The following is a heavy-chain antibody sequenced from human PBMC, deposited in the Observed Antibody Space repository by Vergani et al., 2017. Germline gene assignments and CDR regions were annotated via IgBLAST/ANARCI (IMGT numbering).Heavy chain of an antibody. D-gene: IGHD3-22*01. J-gene: IGHJ2*01. CDR1: GFTFTSSA. V-gene: IGHV1-58*02. CDR3: AAQGIYDGSGSPPWYFDL. CDR2: IVVGSGNT. Sequence: QMQLVQSGPEVKKPGTSVKVSCKASGFTFTSSAMQWVRQARGQRLEWIGWIVVGSGNTNYAQKFQERVTITRDTSTSTAYMGLSSLRSEDTAVYYCAAQGIYDGSGSPPWYFDLWGRGTLVTVSS.